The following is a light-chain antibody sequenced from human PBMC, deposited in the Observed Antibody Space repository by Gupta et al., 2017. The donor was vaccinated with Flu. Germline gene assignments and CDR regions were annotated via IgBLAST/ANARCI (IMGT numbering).Light chain of an antibody. Sequence: PSTLSASVGDRVTITCRASQNINNWLAWYQQKPGKVPKLLINKASRLQSGVPSRFSGSGSGTDFTLTISSLQPDDFATYYCQQENNSPLTFGQGTRLEIK. J-gene: IGKJ5*01. CDR1: QNINNW. CDR2: KAS. CDR3: QQENNSPLT. V-gene: IGKV1-5*03.